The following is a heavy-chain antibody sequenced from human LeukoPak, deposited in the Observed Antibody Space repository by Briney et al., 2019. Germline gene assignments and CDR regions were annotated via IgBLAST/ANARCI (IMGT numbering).Heavy chain of an antibody. J-gene: IGHJ4*02. CDR1: GGSISNYY. D-gene: IGHD4-23*01. CDR3: AGGGYYGGNSFFDY. V-gene: IGHV4-59*01. CDR2: ISYSASS. Sequence: SETLSLTCTVSGGSISNYYWSWIRQPPGKGLEWLGYISYSASSNYNPSLKSRVSISVDTSKNKFSLKLNSVTAADTAVYYCAGGGYYGGNSFFDYWGQGTLVTVSS.